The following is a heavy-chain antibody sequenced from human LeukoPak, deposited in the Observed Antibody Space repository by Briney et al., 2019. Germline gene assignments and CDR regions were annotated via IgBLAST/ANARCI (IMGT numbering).Heavy chain of an antibody. D-gene: IGHD4-23*01. CDR3: AKDRVVVTPVDAFDI. CDR2: IRYDGSNK. Sequence: GGSLRLSCAASGFTFSSYGMHWVRQAPGKGLEWVAFIRYDGSNKYYADSVKGRFTTSRDNSKNTLYLQMNSLRAEDTAVYYCAKDRVVVTPVDAFDIWGQGTMVTVSS. V-gene: IGHV3-30*02. J-gene: IGHJ3*02. CDR1: GFTFSSYG.